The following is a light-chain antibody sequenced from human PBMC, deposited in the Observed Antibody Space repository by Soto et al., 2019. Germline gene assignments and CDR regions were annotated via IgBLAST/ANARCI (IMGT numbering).Light chain of an antibody. V-gene: IGLV2-14*01. Sequence: QSALIQPASVSGSPGQSITISCTGTSRDVGGSNYVSWYQHHPHRAPKLLIYEVSYRPSGVSSRFSGSKSGNTASLTISGLQAEDVADYYCSSYTSSNTLEVFGVGTKLAVL. CDR1: SRDVGGSNY. CDR3: SSYTSSNTLEV. J-gene: IGLJ1*01. CDR2: EVS.